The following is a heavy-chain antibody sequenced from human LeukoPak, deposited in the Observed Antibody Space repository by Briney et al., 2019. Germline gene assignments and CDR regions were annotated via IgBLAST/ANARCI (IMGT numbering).Heavy chain of an antibody. CDR3: ARKAYGMDV. Sequence: GRSLRLSCAASGFTFSSYGMHWVRQAPGKGLEWVANIKQDGSEKYYVDSVKGRFTIFRDDAKNSLYLQMNSLRAEDTAVYYCARKAYGMDVWGKGTTVTVSS. V-gene: IGHV3-7*03. CDR1: GFTFSSYG. CDR2: IKQDGSEK. J-gene: IGHJ6*04.